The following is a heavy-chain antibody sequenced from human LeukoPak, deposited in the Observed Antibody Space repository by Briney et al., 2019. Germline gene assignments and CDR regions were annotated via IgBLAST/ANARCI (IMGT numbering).Heavy chain of an antibody. J-gene: IGHJ5*02. D-gene: IGHD4-17*01. CDR1: GFTFSSYA. V-gene: IGHV3-23*01. CDR2: ISGSGGST. Sequence: GGSLRLSCAASGFTFSSYAMSWVRQAPGKGLEWVSAISGSGGSTYYAGSVKGRSTIPRGNSKNTLYLQMNSLRAEDTAVYYCAKDPGMTTVTTSYHWGQGTLVTVSS. CDR3: AKDPGMTTVTTSYH.